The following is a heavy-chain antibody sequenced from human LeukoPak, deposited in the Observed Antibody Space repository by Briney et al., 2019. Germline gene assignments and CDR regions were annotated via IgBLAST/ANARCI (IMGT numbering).Heavy chain of an antibody. J-gene: IGHJ4*02. CDR3: AKDKGGDYVVFDY. V-gene: IGHV3-30*18. D-gene: IGHD4-17*01. Sequence: GGSLRLSCAASGFTFSSYGMHWVRQAPGKGLEWVAVISYDGSNKYCADSVKGRFTISRDNSKNTLYLQMNSLRAEDTAVYYCAKDKGGDYVVFDYWGQGTLVTVSS. CDR1: GFTFSSYG. CDR2: ISYDGSNK.